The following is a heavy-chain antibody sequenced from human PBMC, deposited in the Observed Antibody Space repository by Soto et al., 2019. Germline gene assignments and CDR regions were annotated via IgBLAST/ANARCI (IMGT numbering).Heavy chain of an antibody. J-gene: IGHJ4*02. D-gene: IGHD2-15*01. CDR3: ARGPGGPDGPGDY. V-gene: IGHV1-3*01. CDR2: INVGNGNT. CDR1: GYKFSSYA. Sequence: GASVKVSCKASGYKFSSYAIHWVRQAPGQRLEWMGWINVGNGNTKYSQKFQGRVTITRDTSASTAYMELSSLRSEDTAVYYCARGPGGPDGPGDYWGQGTLVTVSS.